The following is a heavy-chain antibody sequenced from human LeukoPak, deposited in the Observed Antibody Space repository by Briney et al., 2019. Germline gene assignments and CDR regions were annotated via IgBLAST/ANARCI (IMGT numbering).Heavy chain of an antibody. D-gene: IGHD3-10*01. CDR1: GFTFSSYS. CDR3: AMYYYGSGSYYTIN. J-gene: IGHJ4*02. Sequence: GGSLRLSCAASGFTFSSYSMNWVRQAPGKGLEWVSSISSSSSYIYYADSVKGRFTISRDNAKNSLYLQMNSLRAEDTAVYYCAMYYYGSGSYYTINWGQGTLVTVSS. V-gene: IGHV3-21*01. CDR2: ISSSSSYI.